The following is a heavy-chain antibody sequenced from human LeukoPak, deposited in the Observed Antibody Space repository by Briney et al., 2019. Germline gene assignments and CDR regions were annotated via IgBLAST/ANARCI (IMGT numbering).Heavy chain of an antibody. CDR3: ARDQPGSEGIIDY. CDR2: IYYSGST. J-gene: IGHJ4*02. Sequence: SETLSLTCTVSGGSISSYYWSWIRQPPGKGLEWIGYIYYSGSTNYNPSLKSRVTISVDTSKNQFSLKLSSVTAADTAVYYCARDQPGSEGIIDYWGQGTLVTVSS. D-gene: IGHD3-10*01. V-gene: IGHV4-59*01. CDR1: GGSISSYY.